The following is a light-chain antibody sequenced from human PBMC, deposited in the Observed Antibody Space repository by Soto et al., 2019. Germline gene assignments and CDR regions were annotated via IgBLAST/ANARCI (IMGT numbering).Light chain of an antibody. CDR1: QSISTW. J-gene: IGKJ1*01. V-gene: IGKV1-5*03. CDR2: KAS. CDR3: QQFGAGSPWT. Sequence: DIQVTQSPSTLSASVGDRVTITCRASQSISTWLAWFQQKPGKAPKVLISKASTLGSGVPSRFSGDGSGTEFTLTISSLQTDDSATYYCQQFGAGSPWTFGQGTKVEIK.